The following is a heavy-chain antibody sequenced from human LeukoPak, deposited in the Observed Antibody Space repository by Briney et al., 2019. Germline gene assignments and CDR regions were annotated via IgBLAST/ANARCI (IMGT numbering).Heavy chain of an antibody. CDR3: ARLGARQMLEY. CDR2: IKQDGGQI. J-gene: IGHJ4*02. D-gene: IGHD4-17*01. Sequence: GGFLRLSCAASEFTFSSYWMSWVRQAPGKGLEWVANIKQDGGQIYYLESVKGRFTVSRDNAKNSLYLQMNSLRAEDTAVYYCARLGARQMLEYWGQGTLVTVSS. CDR1: EFTFSSYW. V-gene: IGHV3-7*01.